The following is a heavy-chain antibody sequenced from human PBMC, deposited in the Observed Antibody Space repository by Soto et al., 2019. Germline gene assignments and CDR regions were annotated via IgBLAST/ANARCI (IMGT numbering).Heavy chain of an antibody. CDR3: ARSSITIFGVVILPYYYYYGMDV. Sequence: SVKVSCKASGYTFTGYYMHWVRQAPGQGLEWMGGIIPIFGTANYAQKFQGRVTITADESTSTAYMELSSLRSEDTAVYYCARSSITIFGVVILPYYYYYGMDVWGQGTTVTVSS. CDR1: GYTFTGYY. D-gene: IGHD3-3*01. CDR2: IIPIFGTA. V-gene: IGHV1-69*13. J-gene: IGHJ6*02.